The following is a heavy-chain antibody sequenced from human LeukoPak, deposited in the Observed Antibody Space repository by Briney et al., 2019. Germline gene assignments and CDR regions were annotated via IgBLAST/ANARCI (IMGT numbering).Heavy chain of an antibody. CDR2: ISHSGSI. V-gene: IGHV4-59*01. CDR1: GGSMSGYY. CDR3: ARSRHAYLLDY. Sequence: SETLSLTCTVSGGSMSGYYWSWVRQPPGKGLEWIGYISHSGSINYNPSLQSRVTISIDTSNNHFSLNVRSATAADTAVYYCARSRHAYLLDYWGQGTLVTVSS. J-gene: IGHJ4*02. D-gene: IGHD5-24*01.